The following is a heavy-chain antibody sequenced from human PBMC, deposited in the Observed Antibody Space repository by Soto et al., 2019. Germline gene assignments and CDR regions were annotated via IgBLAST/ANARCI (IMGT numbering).Heavy chain of an antibody. V-gene: IGHV3-23*01. CDR3: AKVSSAWYAGFFDL. Sequence: EVQLLGSGGGLVQPGGSLRLSCTASGFTFNRHAMTWVRQAPGKGLEWVSGLSDSGGSIYYADSVKGRFTISRDNSMNTLYLQMNTLRAEDTAVYYCAKVSSAWYAGFFDLWGQGTLVTVSS. CDR2: LSDSGGSI. D-gene: IGHD2-8*01. J-gene: IGHJ4*02. CDR1: GFTFNRHA.